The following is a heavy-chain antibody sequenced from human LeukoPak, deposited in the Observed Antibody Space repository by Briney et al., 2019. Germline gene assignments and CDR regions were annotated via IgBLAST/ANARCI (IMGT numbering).Heavy chain of an antibody. CDR3: ARDYVVVPAAANDYYYMDV. J-gene: IGHJ6*03. CDR1: GGSISSYY. Sequence: SETLSLTCTVSGGSISSYYWSWIRQPAGKGLEWIGRIYTSGSTNYNPSLKSRVTMSVDTSKNQFSLKLSSVTAADTAVYYCARDYVVVPAAANDYYYMDVWGKGTTVTVSS. V-gene: IGHV4-4*07. CDR2: IYTSGST. D-gene: IGHD2-2*01.